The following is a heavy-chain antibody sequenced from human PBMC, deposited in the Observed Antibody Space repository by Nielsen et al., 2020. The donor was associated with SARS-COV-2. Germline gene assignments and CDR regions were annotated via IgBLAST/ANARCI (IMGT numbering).Heavy chain of an antibody. CDR2: FSGDSAGTT. V-gene: IGHV3-23*01. J-gene: IGHJ4*02. CDR1: GFTFSNAW. CDR3: ARDGRIGYGVYLDY. Sequence: GESLKISCAASGFTFSNAWMSWVRQAPGKGLEWVSAFSGDSAGTTYYADSVKGRFTISRDNSKNTLYLQVNGLRAEDTAVYYCARDGRIGYGVYLDYWGQGTPVTVST. D-gene: IGHD5-12*01.